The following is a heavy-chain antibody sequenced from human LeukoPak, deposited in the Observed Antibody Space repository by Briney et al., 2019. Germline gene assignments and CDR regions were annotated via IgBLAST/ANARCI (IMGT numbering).Heavy chain of an antibody. CDR3: ARDLNLIVVVMTGGFDY. Sequence: ASVKVSCKASGYTFTSYYMHWVRQAPGQGLEWMGIINPSGGSTSYAQKFQGRVTMTRDMSTSTVYMELSRLRSDDTAVYYCARDLNLIVVVMTGGFDYWGQGTLVTVSS. V-gene: IGHV1-46*01. CDR2: INPSGGST. D-gene: IGHD3-22*01. J-gene: IGHJ4*02. CDR1: GYTFTSYY.